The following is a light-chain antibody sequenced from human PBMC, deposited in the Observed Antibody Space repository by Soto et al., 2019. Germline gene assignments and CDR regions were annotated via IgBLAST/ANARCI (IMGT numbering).Light chain of an antibody. CDR1: SSNIGAGYD. Sequence: QSVLTQPPSVSGAPGQRVTISCTGSSSNIGAGYDVHWYQQLPGTAPKLLIYGNSNRPSGVPDRFSGYKSGTSASLAITGLQAEDEADYYCQSYDSSLSGWGFGGGTKLTVL. CDR3: QSYDSSLSGWG. V-gene: IGLV1-40*01. J-gene: IGLJ2*01. CDR2: GNS.